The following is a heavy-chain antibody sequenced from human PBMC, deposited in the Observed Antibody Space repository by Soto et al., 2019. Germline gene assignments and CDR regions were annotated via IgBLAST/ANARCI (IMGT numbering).Heavy chain of an antibody. CDR1: GFSLSNARMG. CDR3: ARLLDDFWSGYHFDY. J-gene: IGHJ4*02. Sequence: QVTLKESGPVLVKPTETLTLTCTVYGFSLSNARMGVSWIRQPPGKALEWLAHIFSNDEKSYSTSLKIRLTISKDTSKSQVVLTMTNMEPVYTATYYCARLLDDFWSGYHFDYWGQGTLVTVSS. V-gene: IGHV2-26*01. D-gene: IGHD3-3*01. CDR2: IFSNDEK.